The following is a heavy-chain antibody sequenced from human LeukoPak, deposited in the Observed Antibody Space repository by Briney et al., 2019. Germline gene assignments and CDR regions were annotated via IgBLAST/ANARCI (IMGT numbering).Heavy chain of an antibody. V-gene: IGHV4-4*07. CDR3: ARGGSYINSSPSFDY. Sequence: SETLSLTCTVSGASVNSYYWSWIRQPDGKGLEWIGRISPSGSTNYRPSLKSRVTMTGDTSKNQFSLKLFFVTAADTAVYYCARGGSYINSSPSFDYWGQGTLVTVSS. CDR1: GASVNSYY. CDR2: ISPSGST. D-gene: IGHD6-6*01. J-gene: IGHJ4*02.